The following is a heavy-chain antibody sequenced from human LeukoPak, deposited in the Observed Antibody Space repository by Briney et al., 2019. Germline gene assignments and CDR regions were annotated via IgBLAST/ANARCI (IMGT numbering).Heavy chain of an antibody. J-gene: IGHJ4*02. Sequence: SQTLSLTCTVSGGSISSGGYYWSWIRQPPGKGLEWIGYIYHSGSTYYNPSLKSRVTISVDRSKNQFSLKLSSVTAADTAVYYCARGLRAPTYCGGDCYPYYFDYWGQGTLVTVSS. CDR2: IYHSGST. CDR3: ARGLRAPTYCGGDCYPYYFDY. V-gene: IGHV4-30-2*01. CDR1: GGSISSGGYY. D-gene: IGHD2-21*01.